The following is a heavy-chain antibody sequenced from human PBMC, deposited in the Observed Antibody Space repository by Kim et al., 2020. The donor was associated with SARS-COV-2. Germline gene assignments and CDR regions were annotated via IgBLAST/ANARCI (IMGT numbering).Heavy chain of an antibody. D-gene: IGHD6-6*01. V-gene: IGHV4-34*01. Sequence: NPSLKSRVTISVDTSKNQFSLKLSSVTAADTAVYYCARRYSSSSTSFFDYWGQGTLVTVSS. CDR3: ARRYSSSSTSFFDY. J-gene: IGHJ4*02.